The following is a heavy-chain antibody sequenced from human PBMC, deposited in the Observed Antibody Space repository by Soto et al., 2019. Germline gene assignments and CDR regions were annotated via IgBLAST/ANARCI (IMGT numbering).Heavy chain of an antibody. V-gene: IGHV3-30*18. CDR1: GFTFSSYG. Sequence: GGSLRLSCAASGFTFSSYGMHWVRQAPGKGLEWVAVISYDGSNKYYADSVKGRFTISRDNSKNTLYLQMNSLRAEDTAVYYCAKIGARYYFDYWGQGTLVTVSS. CDR2: ISYDGSNK. CDR3: AKIGARYYFDY. D-gene: IGHD3-16*01. J-gene: IGHJ4*02.